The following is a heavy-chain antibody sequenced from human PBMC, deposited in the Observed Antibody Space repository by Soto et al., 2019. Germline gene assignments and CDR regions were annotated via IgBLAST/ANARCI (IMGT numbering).Heavy chain of an antibody. CDR1: GYTFTNYA. V-gene: IGHV1-3*01. Sequence: ASVKVSCKASGYTFTNYAMHWVRQAPGQRLEWMGWINAGNGNTKYSQKFQGRFTITRDTSANTAYMELSSLRAEDTAVYYCARESQDFWSGYFDYWGQGTLVTV. J-gene: IGHJ4*02. CDR2: INAGNGNT. D-gene: IGHD3-3*01. CDR3: ARESQDFWSGYFDY.